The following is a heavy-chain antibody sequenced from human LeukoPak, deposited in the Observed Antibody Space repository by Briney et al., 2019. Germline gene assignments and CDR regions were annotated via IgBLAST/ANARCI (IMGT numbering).Heavy chain of an antibody. CDR1: GFTFSSYS. V-gene: IGHV3-21*04. CDR3: ARVKGIIWFGDLLWDHFDY. D-gene: IGHD3-10*01. J-gene: IGHJ4*02. Sequence: GGSLRLSCAASGFTFSSYSMNWVRQAPGKGLEWVSSISSSSSYIYYADSVKGRFTISRDNAKNSLYLQMNSLRAEDTAVYYCARVKGIIWFGDLLWDHFDYWGQGTLVTVSS. CDR2: ISSSSSYI.